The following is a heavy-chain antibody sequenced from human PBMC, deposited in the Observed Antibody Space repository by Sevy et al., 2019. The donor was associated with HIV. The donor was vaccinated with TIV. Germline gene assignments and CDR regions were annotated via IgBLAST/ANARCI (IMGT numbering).Heavy chain of an antibody. J-gene: IGHJ4*02. CDR1: GFTFGDYA. V-gene: IGHV3-49*04. CDR3: TRWKGAHSIFDY. CDR2: LKSKAYGGTL. D-gene: IGHD1-1*01. Sequence: GGSLRLSCTASGFTFGDYAMNWVRQAPGKGLGWVAFLKSKAYGGTLDYAASVKDRFTISRDDSKNIAHLKINDLKTEDTAIYYCTRWKGAHSIFDYWGQGALVTVSS.